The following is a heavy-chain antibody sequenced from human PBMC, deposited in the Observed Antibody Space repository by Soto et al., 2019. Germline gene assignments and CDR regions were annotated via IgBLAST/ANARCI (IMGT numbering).Heavy chain of an antibody. CDR1: GGSVSSDSYN. CDR2: IYYSGST. V-gene: IGHV4-39*01. CDR3: ARFYGTDFDI. J-gene: IGHJ3*02. D-gene: IGHD4-17*01. Sequence: QLQLQESGPGLVKPSETLSLTCTVSGGSVSSDSYNWDWIRQPPGKGLEWIGTIYYSGSTDYNTSLKSRVTMSEDTSNNQFSLKVTSVTAADTSVYSCARFYGTDFDIWGRVATVTVS.